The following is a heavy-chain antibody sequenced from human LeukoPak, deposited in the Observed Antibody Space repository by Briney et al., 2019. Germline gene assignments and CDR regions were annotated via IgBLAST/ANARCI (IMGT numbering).Heavy chain of an antibody. CDR2: IDSSSSTI. Sequence: GGSLRLSCVASGFTFSSYSMSWVRQAPGKGLEWVSYIDSSSSTIYYADSVKGRFTISRDNAKNSLYLQMNSLRTEDTALYYCAKGNLDILTGPVDYWGQGTLVTVSS. CDR3: AKGNLDILTGPVDY. D-gene: IGHD3-9*01. CDR1: GFTFSSYS. J-gene: IGHJ4*02. V-gene: IGHV3-48*04.